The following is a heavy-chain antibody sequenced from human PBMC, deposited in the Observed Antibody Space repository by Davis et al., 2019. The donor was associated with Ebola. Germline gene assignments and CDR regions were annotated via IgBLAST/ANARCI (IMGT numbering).Heavy chain of an antibody. V-gene: IGHV4-61*08. CDR3: ARSPHPYGSSWFFDY. CDR1: GGSVSSGGYY. Sequence: SETLSLTCTVSGGSVSSGGYYWNWIRQPPGKGLEWIGYIYYSGSTNYNPSLKSRVTILIDTSKNQFSLKLSSVTAADTAVYYCARSPHPYGSSWFFDYWGQGTLVTVSS. D-gene: IGHD6-13*01. J-gene: IGHJ4*02. CDR2: IYYSGST.